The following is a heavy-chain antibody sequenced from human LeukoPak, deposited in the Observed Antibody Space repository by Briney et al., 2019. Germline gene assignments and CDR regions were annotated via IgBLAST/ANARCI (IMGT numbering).Heavy chain of an antibody. Sequence: ASVKVSCKASGYTFTSYAMYWVRQAPGQRLEWMGWINAGNGNTKYSQKFQGRVTITRDTSASTAYMELSSLRSEDTAVYYCARDVEMATIIDYWGQGTLVTVSS. D-gene: IGHD5-24*01. CDR2: INAGNGNT. V-gene: IGHV1-3*01. CDR1: GYTFTSYA. J-gene: IGHJ4*02. CDR3: ARDVEMATIIDY.